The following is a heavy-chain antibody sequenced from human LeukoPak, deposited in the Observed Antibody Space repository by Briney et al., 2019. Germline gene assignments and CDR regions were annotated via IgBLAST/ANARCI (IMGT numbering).Heavy chain of an antibody. CDR2: ISSSSSTI. D-gene: IGHD6-13*01. Sequence: GGSLRLSCAASGFTFSSYSMNWVRQAPGKGLEWVSYISSSSSTIYYADSVKGRYTISRDNAKNSLYLQMNSLRAEDTAVYYCASVEGSSWNYYYGMDVWGQGTTVTVSS. CDR3: ASVEGSSWNYYYGMDV. CDR1: GFTFSSYS. J-gene: IGHJ6*02. V-gene: IGHV3-48*04.